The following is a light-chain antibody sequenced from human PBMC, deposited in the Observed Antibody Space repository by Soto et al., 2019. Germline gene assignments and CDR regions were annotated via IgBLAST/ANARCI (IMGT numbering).Light chain of an antibody. Sequence: EIVLTQSPGTLSLSPGERATLSCRASQSVSSSYLAWYQQKPGQAPRLLIYGASSRATGIPDRFSGSGSGTDFTRTSSRLEPEDFAVYYCQQYGSSPFGQGTRLEIK. J-gene: IGKJ5*01. CDR2: GAS. V-gene: IGKV3-20*01. CDR1: QSVSSSY. CDR3: QQYGSSP.